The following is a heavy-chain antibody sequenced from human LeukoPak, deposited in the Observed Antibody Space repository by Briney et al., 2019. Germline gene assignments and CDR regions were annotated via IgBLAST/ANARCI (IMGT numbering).Heavy chain of an antibody. Sequence: GESLKISCKGSGYSFTSYWIGWVRQMPGKGLEWMGIIYPGDSDTRYSPSFQGQVTISADKSISTAYLQWSSLKASDTAMYYCAGLLYSSSWSSTYYYYGMDVWGQGTTVTVSS. V-gene: IGHV5-51*01. CDR1: GYSFTSYW. J-gene: IGHJ6*02. D-gene: IGHD6-13*01. CDR3: AGLLYSSSWSSTYYYYGMDV. CDR2: IYPGDSDT.